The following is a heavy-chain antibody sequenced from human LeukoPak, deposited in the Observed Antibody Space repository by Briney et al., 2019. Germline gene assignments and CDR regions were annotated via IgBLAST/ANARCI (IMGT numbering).Heavy chain of an antibody. J-gene: IGHJ6*03. CDR2: ISSSSSYI. Sequence: GGSLRLSCAASGFTFSSYSMNWFRQAPGEGLEWVSSISSSSSYIYYADSVKGRFTISRDNAKNSLYLQMNSLRAEDTAVYYCAREGYCSSTSCYTYYYYYYMDVWGKGTTVTVSS. CDR1: GFTFSSYS. CDR3: AREGYCSSTSCYTYYYYYYMDV. D-gene: IGHD2-2*01. V-gene: IGHV3-21*01.